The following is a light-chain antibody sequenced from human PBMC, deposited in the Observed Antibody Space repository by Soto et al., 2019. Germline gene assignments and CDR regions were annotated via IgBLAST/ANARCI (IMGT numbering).Light chain of an antibody. CDR3: QQSYSTRIT. J-gene: IGKJ5*01. V-gene: IGKV1-39*01. CDR1: QSISSY. CDR2: AAS. Sequence: SQVPQSPSSLSASVGDRVTITCRASQSISSYLNWYQQKPGKAPKLLIYAASSLQSGVPSRFSGSGSGTDFTLTISRLQPEDFATYYCQQSYSTRITFGQGTRLEIK.